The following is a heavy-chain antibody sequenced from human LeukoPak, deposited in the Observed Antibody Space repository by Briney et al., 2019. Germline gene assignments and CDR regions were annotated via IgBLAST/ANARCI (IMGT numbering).Heavy chain of an antibody. V-gene: IGHV4-30-4*08. D-gene: IGHD2-15*01. CDR1: GGSISSGDYC. CDR3: ARSPEIVDYYMDV. CDR2: IYYSGST. Sequence: NSSETLSLTCTVSGGSISSGDYCWSWIRQPPGKGLEWIGYIYYSGSTYYNPSLKSRVTISVDTSKNQFSLKLSSVTAADTAVYYCARSPEIVDYYMDVWGKGTTVTVSS. J-gene: IGHJ6*03.